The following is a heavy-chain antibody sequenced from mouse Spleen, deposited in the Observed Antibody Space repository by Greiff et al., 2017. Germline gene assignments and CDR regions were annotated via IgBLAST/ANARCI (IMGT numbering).Heavy chain of an antibody. D-gene: IGHD3-1*01. CDR2: IDPSDSYT. CDR3: ARSGFDYAMDD. J-gene: IGHJ4*01. Sequence: VQLQQPGAELVMPGASVKLSCKASGYTFTSYWMHWVKQRPGQGLEWIGEIDPSDSYTNYNQKFKGKATLTVDKSSSTVYMQLSNLTSEDTAVYYSARSGFDYAMDDWGQGTSVTVSS. V-gene: IGHV1-69*01. CDR1: GYTFTSYW.